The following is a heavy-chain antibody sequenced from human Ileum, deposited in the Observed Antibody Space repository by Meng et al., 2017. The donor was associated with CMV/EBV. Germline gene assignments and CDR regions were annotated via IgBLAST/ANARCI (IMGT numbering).Heavy chain of an antibody. CDR2: TAYRAKWDY. CDR3: ARESGILRFDH. CDR1: GALVSPTMVA. J-gene: IGHJ4*02. V-gene: IGHV6-1*01. Sequence: GSGWVSPLPSPPPALAISGALVSPTMVAGDRLRQSDWRGLGWLGRTAYRAKWDYEYSVSVESRIPISPNTSKNQFSLHLRSVTSVATAIDYCARESGILRFDHWGQRTLVTVSS.